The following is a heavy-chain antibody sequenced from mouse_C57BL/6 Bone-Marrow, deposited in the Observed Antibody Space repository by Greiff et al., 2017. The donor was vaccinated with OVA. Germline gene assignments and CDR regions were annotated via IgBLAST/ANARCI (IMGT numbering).Heavy chain of an antibody. Sequence: EVQVVESGGGLVQSGRSLRLSCATSGFTFSDFYMEWVRQAPGKGLEWIAASRNKANDYTTEYSASVKGRFIVSRDTSQSILYLQMNALRAEDTAMYYCARDSPKGNWYFDVWGTGTTVTVSS. CDR3: ARDSPKGNWYFDV. CDR2: SRNKANDYTT. J-gene: IGHJ1*03. CDR1: GFTFSDFY. V-gene: IGHV7-1*01.